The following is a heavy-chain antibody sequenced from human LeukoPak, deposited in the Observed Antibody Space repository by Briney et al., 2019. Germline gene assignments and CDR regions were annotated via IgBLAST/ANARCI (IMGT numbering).Heavy chain of an antibody. CDR2: TSNDGSDK. CDR3: ARGSVMVRGVIEVDAFDI. Sequence: GGSLRLSCAASGFTLSSYAMHWVRQAPGKGLEWVAVTSNDGSDKFYADPVKGRFTLSRDNFKNTLFLEMTSLREEDTAVYYCARGSVMVRGVIEVDAFDIWGQGTMVTVSS. V-gene: IGHV3-30-3*01. J-gene: IGHJ3*02. D-gene: IGHD3-10*01. CDR1: GFTLSSYA.